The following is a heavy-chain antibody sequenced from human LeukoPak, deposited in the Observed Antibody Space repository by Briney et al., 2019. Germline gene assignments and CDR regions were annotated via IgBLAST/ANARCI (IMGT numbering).Heavy chain of an antibody. D-gene: IGHD3-10*01. Sequence: GRSLRLSCAASGVTFSSYAMHWVRQAPGKGLEWVAVITYDGSNKYYADSVKGRFTISRDNAKNTLYLQMNSLRVEDTAVYYCARDGNYYGSGSYQNWFDPWGQGTLVTVSS. V-gene: IGHV3-30*04. J-gene: IGHJ5*02. CDR1: GVTFSSYA. CDR3: ARDGNYYGSGSYQNWFDP. CDR2: ITYDGSNK.